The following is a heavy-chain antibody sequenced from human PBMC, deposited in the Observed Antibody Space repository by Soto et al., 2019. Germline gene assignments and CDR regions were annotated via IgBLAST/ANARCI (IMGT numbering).Heavy chain of an antibody. J-gene: IGHJ4*02. D-gene: IGHD2-15*01. CDR1: GGSFSGYY. CDR3: ARGRIGYCSAGSCYRARFDY. Sequence: QVQLQQWGAGLLKPSETLSLTCAVYGGSFSGYYWSWIRQPPGKGLEWIGEINHSGSTNYNPSLKSRVTISVDTSKNQFSLKLSSVTAADTAVYYCARGRIGYCSAGSCYRARFDYWGQGTLVTVSS. CDR2: INHSGST. V-gene: IGHV4-34*01.